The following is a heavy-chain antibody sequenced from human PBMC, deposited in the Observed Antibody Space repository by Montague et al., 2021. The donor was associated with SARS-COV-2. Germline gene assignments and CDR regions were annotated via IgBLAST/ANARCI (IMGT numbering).Heavy chain of an antibody. J-gene: IGHJ4*02. CDR3: AGKVLTVPADY. CDR2: ISYGGIA. Sequence: SETLSLTCAVSGVSITSTNWGSLVRQPPGKGLEWIGEISYGGIATYNPSLKSRATISMDRSRNLFSLKLSSVTAADTAIYYCAGKVLTVPADYWGQGTLVTV. CDR1: GVSITSTNW. D-gene: IGHD4-11*01. V-gene: IGHV4-4*02.